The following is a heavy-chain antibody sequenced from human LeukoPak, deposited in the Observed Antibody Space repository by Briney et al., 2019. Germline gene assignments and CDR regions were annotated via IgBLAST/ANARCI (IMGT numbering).Heavy chain of an antibody. J-gene: IGHJ4*02. CDR3: AKGRGPTISHPIDY. V-gene: IGHV3-23*01. Sequence: PGGSLRLSCAASGLSFSNFAMSWVRQAPGKGLEWVSGISGSDGGTYYVDSVKGRLIISRDNSKNTLYLQMNSLRAEDTAAYYCAKGRGPTISHPIDYWGQGTLVTVSS. CDR1: GLSFSNFA. CDR2: ISGSDGGT. D-gene: IGHD5-24*01.